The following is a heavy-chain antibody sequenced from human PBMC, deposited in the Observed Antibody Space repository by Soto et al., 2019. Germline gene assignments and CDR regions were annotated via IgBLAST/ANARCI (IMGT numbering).Heavy chain of an antibody. Sequence: SETLSLTCTVSGGSISSYYWSWIRQPPGKGLEWIGYIYYSGSTNYNPSLKSRVTISVDTSKNQFSLKLSSVTAADTAVYYCARQVYSYPSSLDYWGQGTLLTVSS. CDR1: GGSISSYY. CDR2: IYYSGST. CDR3: ARQVYSYPSSLDY. D-gene: IGHD5-18*01. J-gene: IGHJ4*02. V-gene: IGHV4-59*08.